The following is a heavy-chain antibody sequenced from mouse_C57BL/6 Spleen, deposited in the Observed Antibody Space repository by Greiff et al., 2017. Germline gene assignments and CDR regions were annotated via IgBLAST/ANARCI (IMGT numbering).Heavy chain of an antibody. CDR1: GYTFTSYG. J-gene: IGHJ4*01. Sequence: QVQLQQSGAELARPGASVKLSCKASGYTFTSYGISWVKQRTGQGLEWIGEIYPRSGNTYYNEKFKGKATLTADKSSSTAYMELRSLTSEDSAVYFCARGLGLYYAMDYWGQGTSVTVAA. V-gene: IGHV1-81*01. D-gene: IGHD3-3*01. CDR2: IYPRSGNT. CDR3: ARGLGLYYAMDY.